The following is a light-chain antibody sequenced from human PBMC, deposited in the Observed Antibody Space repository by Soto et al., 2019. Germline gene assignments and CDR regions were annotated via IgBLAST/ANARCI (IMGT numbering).Light chain of an antibody. CDR1: GSNFGSNT. CDR2: NND. CDR3: AAWDDRLKGYV. Sequence: QSVLTQPPSASGTPGHRVTISCSGSGSNFGSNTVNWYQHLPGTAPKLLIYNNDQRPSGVPDRFSGSKSGTSASLAISGLQSDDAADYYCAAWDDRLKGYVFGTGTKVTVL. V-gene: IGLV1-44*01. J-gene: IGLJ1*01.